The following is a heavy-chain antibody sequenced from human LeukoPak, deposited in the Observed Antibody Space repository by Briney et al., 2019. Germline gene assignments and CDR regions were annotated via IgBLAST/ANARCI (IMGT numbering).Heavy chain of an antibody. V-gene: IGHV4-38-2*02. D-gene: IGHD3-10*01. Sequence: SETLSLTCTVSGYSISSGYYWGWIRQPPGKGPEWIGSIYHSGSTYYNPSLKSRVTISVDTSKNQFSLKLSSVTAADTAVYYCAGFGAYFDYWGQGTLVTVSS. CDR2: IYHSGST. J-gene: IGHJ4*02. CDR1: GYSISSGYY. CDR3: AGFGAYFDY.